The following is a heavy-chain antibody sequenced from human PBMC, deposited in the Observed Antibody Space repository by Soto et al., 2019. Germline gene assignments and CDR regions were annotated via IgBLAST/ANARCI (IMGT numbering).Heavy chain of an antibody. Sequence: PSETLSLTCTVSGGSISSGDYCWSWIRQPPGKGLEWIGYIYYSGSTYYNPSLKSRVTISVDTSKNQFSLKLSSVTAADTAVYYCARDPTYSGYDFYYYYYGMDVWGQGTTVTV. CDR3: ARDPTYSGYDFYYYYYGMDV. V-gene: IGHV4-30-4*01. CDR1: GGSISSGDYC. D-gene: IGHD5-12*01. CDR2: IYYSGST. J-gene: IGHJ6*02.